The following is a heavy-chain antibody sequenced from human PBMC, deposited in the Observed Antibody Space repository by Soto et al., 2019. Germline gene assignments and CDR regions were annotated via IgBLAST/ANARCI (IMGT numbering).Heavy chain of an antibody. CDR3: AHGFVGTWYFNF. V-gene: IGHV2-5*01. Sequence: QITLKESGPTLVNPTQTLTLTSTFSGFSLSTNTVGVGWFRRPPGKALEWLAMIYRSDEKRFSPSLQSRLTITKDTSKNQVVLTMTNMDPVDTATYYCAHGFVGTWYFNFWGRGTLVTVSS. D-gene: IGHD3-10*01. CDR2: IYRSDEK. J-gene: IGHJ2*01. CDR1: GFSLSTNTVG.